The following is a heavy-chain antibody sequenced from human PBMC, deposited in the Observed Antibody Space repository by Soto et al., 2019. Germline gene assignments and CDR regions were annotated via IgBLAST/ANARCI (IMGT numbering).Heavy chain of an antibody. CDR2: IKEDGSDK. Sequence: EVQLVESGGDLVQPGGSLRLSCAASGFTFNTYWMSWVRQAPGKGLEWVANIKEDGSDKYYVDSVKGRFTISRDNAKNLLYLQMNSLGAGDTAMYYCARFTRRTSGDYWGQGTLVIVSS. CDR3: ARFTRRTSGDY. CDR1: GFTFNTYW. V-gene: IGHV3-7*01. J-gene: IGHJ4*02. D-gene: IGHD2-2*01.